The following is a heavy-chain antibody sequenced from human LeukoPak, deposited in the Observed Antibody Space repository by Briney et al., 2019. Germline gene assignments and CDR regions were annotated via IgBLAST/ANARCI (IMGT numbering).Heavy chain of an antibody. J-gene: IGHJ4*02. CDR3: ARYYDGGY. V-gene: IGHV3-74*01. CDR1: GFTFSWYW. Sequence: GGPLRLSCAASGFTFSWYWMDWVRQAPGKGLVWVSRINSDGSGTSYADSVKGRFTISRDNAKNTLFLQMNSLRVEDTAVYYCARYYDGGYWGQGTLVAVS. D-gene: IGHD1-26*01. CDR2: INSDGSGT.